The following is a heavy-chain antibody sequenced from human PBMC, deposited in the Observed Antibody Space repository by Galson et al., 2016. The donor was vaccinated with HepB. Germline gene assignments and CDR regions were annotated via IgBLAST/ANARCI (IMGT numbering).Heavy chain of an antibody. CDR1: GDNFSSFA. J-gene: IGHJ4*02. Sequence: SVKVSCKASGDNFSSFAISWVRQAPGQGLEWMGGIIPIFGPAHYAQKFQGRVTIIADESSSPAYMELSSLRSADTAVYYCARRASGDGSSQRFDYWGQGTLVTVSS. CDR3: ARRASGDGSSQRFDY. D-gene: IGHD6-13*01. V-gene: IGHV1-69*13. CDR2: IIPIFGPA.